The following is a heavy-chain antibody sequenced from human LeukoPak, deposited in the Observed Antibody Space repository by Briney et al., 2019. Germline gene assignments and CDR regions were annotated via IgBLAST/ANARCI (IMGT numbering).Heavy chain of an antibody. CDR1: GFTFSSYG. CDR2: ISYDGSNK. J-gene: IGHJ4*02. V-gene: IGHV3-30*03. CDR3: AREFRGVTRYFDY. D-gene: IGHD3-10*01. Sequence: GGSLRLSCAASGFTFSSYGMHWVRQAPGKGLEWVAVISYDGSNKYYADSVKGRFTISRDNSKNTLYLQMNSLRAEDTAVYYCAREFRGVTRYFDYWGQGTLVTVSS.